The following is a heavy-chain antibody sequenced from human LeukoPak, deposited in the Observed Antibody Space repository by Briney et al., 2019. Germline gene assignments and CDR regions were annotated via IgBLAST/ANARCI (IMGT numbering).Heavy chain of an antibody. CDR1: GGSISSYY. D-gene: IGHD3-10*01. CDR3: AKDVRFGELLAAYDY. CDR2: IYYSGST. J-gene: IGHJ4*02. V-gene: IGHV4-59*12. Sequence: PSETLSLTCTVSGGSISSYYWSWIRQPPGKGLEWIGYIYYSGSTNYNPSLKSRVTISVDTSKNQFSLKLSSVTAADTAVYYCAKDVRFGELLAAYDYWGQGTLVTVSS.